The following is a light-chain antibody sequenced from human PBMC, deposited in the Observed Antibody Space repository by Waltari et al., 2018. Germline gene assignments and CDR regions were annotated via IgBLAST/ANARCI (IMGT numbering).Light chain of an antibody. Sequence: QFVLTQSPSASASLGASVKLTCSLSSGHSSYAIAWHQQQPEKGPRYLMKVNSDGSHRKGDGIPDRFSGSSSGAERYLSISSLQSEDEGDYYCQTWGTGTWVFGGGTKLTVL. J-gene: IGLJ3*02. CDR1: SGHSSYA. V-gene: IGLV4-69*01. CDR3: QTWGTGTWV. CDR2: VNSDGSH.